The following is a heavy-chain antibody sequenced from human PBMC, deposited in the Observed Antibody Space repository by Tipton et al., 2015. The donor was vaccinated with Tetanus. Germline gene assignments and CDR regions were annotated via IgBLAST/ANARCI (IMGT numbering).Heavy chain of an antibody. CDR1: VGSFSGYN. D-gene: IGHD2-2*01. J-gene: IGHJ5*02. V-gene: IGHV4-34*01. Sequence: LRLSCAVYVGSFSGYNWSGIRQPPGKGLEWIGEINHSGGTKDNPSLKSPVTISIDTSKNQFSLKLNSVTAADTAAYYCARAGQRSTSWHYWFDPWGQGTLVTVSS. CDR2: INHSGGT. CDR3: ARAGQRSTSWHYWFDP.